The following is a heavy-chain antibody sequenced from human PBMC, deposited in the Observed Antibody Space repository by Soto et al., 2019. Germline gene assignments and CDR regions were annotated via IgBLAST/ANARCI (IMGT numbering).Heavy chain of an antibody. CDR2: LSATGGST. Sequence: EVQLLDSGGGLVQPGGSLRLSCAASGFSFSDYAMNWVRQAPGQGLEWVSELSATGGSTFYADVVKGRFTISRDNSKNTLYLHLTSLRDEDTARYYCATASSAWYDSKSYYFDDWGPGTLVTVSS. CDR1: GFSFSDYA. CDR3: ATASSAWYDSKSYYFDD. J-gene: IGHJ4*02. D-gene: IGHD6-19*01. V-gene: IGHV3-23*01.